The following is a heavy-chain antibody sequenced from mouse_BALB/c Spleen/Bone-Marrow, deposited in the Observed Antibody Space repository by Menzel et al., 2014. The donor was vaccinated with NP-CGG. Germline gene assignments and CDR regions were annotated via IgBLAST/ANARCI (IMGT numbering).Heavy chain of an antibody. CDR2: IYPGDGDI. J-gene: IGHJ4*01. Sequence: VQLQQSGPELVKPGASVKISCKASGYAFSSSWVNWVKQRPGQGLEWIGRIYPGDGDIYYNGKFKGKATLTADKSSSTEYMQLSSLASVDSAVYFCARSDGYRVMDYWDQGTAVTVSS. D-gene: IGHD2-3*01. CDR1: GYAFSSSW. CDR3: ARSDGYRVMDY. V-gene: IGHV1-82*01.